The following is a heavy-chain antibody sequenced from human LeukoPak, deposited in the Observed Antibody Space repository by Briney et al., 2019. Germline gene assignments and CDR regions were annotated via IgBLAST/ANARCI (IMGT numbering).Heavy chain of an antibody. V-gene: IGHV3-23*01. Sequence: GGSLRLSCAASAFGFSPYAMTWVRQAPGKGLEWVSYISGNGTRTNYADSVKGRFSISRDNSKTTLYLQMNSLRADDSAVYYCELGGIWGQGTLVTVSS. CDR1: AFGFSPYA. CDR2: ISGNGTRT. CDR3: ELGGI. J-gene: IGHJ3*02. D-gene: IGHD3-10*01.